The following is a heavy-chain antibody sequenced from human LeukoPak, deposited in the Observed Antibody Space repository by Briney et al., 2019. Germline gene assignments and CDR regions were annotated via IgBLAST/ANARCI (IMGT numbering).Heavy chain of an antibody. D-gene: IGHD2-2*01. V-gene: IGHV3-7*01. CDR2: IKQDGSEK. CDR1: GFTFSSYW. CDR3: ARDRSQYQLPPGGYYYYGMDV. Sequence: PGGSLRLSCAASGFTFSSYWMSWVRQAPGKGPEWVANIKQDGSEKYYVDSVKGRFTISRDNAENSLYLQMNSLRAEDTAVYYCARDRSQYQLPPGGYYYYGMDVWGQGTTVTVSS. J-gene: IGHJ6*02.